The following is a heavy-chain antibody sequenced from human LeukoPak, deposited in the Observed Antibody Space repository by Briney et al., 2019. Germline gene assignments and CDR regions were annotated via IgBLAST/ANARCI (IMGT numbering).Heavy chain of an antibody. CDR1: GFTFSSYE. Sequence: GGSLRLSCAASGFTFSSYEMNWVRQAPGKGLEWVSSISSSSSYIYYADSVKGRFTISRDNAKNSLYLQMNSLRAEDTAVYYCARGHYDFWSGYFPQVDDYWGQGTLVTVSS. CDR2: ISSSSSYI. V-gene: IGHV3-21*01. D-gene: IGHD3-3*01. J-gene: IGHJ4*02. CDR3: ARGHYDFWSGYFPQVDDY.